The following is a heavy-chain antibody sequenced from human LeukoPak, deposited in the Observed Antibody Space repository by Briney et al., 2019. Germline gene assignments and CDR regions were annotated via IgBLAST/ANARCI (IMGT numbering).Heavy chain of an antibody. D-gene: IGHD6-19*01. Sequence: PGRSLRLSCAASGFTFSSYGMHWVRQAPGKGLEWVAVIWYDGSNKYYADSVKGRFTISRDNSKNTLYLQMNSLRAEDTAVYYCARDLYVAVAGTFDYWGQGTLVTVSS. CDR1: GFTFSSYG. J-gene: IGHJ4*02. CDR3: ARDLYVAVAGTFDY. V-gene: IGHV3-33*01. CDR2: IWYDGSNK.